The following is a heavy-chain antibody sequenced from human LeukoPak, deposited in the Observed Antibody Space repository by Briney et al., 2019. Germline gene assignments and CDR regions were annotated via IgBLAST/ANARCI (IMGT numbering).Heavy chain of an antibody. CDR3: VLHDYGDYFDY. J-gene: IGHJ4*02. Sequence: GGPLSLFCAASGFTFNDYYVSWIREAPGKGVEGVSYISSSGSTIYYADSVKGRLTISRDNAKNSLYLQMNSLRAEDTAVYYCVLHDYGDYFDYWGQGTLVTVSS. D-gene: IGHD4-17*01. V-gene: IGHV3-11*04. CDR1: GFTFNDYY. CDR2: ISSSGSTI.